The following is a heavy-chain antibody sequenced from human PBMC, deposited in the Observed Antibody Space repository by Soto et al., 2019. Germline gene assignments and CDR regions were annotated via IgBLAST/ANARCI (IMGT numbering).Heavy chain of an antibody. CDR2: IYYNGHT. Sequence: SETLSLTCAVSGYSISSGYHWGWIRQPPGKGLEWIGYIYYNGHTYYNPSLKSRVTMSVDTSKNQFSLSLSSVTAEDSAVYYCSGAESPDTAYFSLYWGQGTPVTVSS. CDR3: SGAESPDTAYFSLY. J-gene: IGHJ4*02. CDR1: GYSISSGYH. D-gene: IGHD1-26*01. V-gene: IGHV4-28*01.